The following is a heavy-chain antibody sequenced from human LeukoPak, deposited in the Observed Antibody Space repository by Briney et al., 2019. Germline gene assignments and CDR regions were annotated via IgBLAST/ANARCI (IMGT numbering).Heavy chain of an antibody. D-gene: IGHD5-18*01. CDR1: GGSLSDYY. V-gene: IGHV4-34*01. CDR3: ARGQLWLQSFDY. CDR2: INHSGTT. Sequence: PSETLSLTCAVYGGSLSDYYWTWIRQPPGKGPEWIGEINHSGTTKYNPSLKSRVTISIDTSKNQFSLKLTSVTAADTAVYYCARGQLWLQSFDYWGQGTLVTVSS. J-gene: IGHJ4*02.